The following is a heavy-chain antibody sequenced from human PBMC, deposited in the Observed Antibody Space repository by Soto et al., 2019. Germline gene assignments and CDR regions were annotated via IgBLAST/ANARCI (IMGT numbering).Heavy chain of an antibody. J-gene: IGHJ3*02. CDR1: GYTFTSYG. CDR3: ARGVDYGDYPDAFDI. Sequence: ASVKVSCKASGYTFTSYGISWVRQAPGQGLEWMGWISAYNGNTNYAQKLQGRVTMTTDTSTSTAYMELRSLRSDDTAVYYCARGVDYGDYPDAFDIWGQGTMVTVSS. D-gene: IGHD4-17*01. V-gene: IGHV1-18*01. CDR2: ISAYNGNT.